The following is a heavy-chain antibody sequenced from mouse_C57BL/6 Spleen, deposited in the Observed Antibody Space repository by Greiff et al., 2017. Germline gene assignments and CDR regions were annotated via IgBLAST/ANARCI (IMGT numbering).Heavy chain of an antibody. V-gene: IGHV5-17*01. Sequence: DVMLVESGGGLVKPGGSLKLSCAASGFTFSDYGMHWVRQAPEKGLEWVAYISSGSSTIYYADTVKGRFTISRDNAKNTLFLQMTSLRSEDTAMYYCAITTVVARFAYWGQGTLVTVSA. CDR1: GFTFSDYG. J-gene: IGHJ3*01. CDR3: AITTVVARFAY. D-gene: IGHD1-1*01. CDR2: ISSGSSTI.